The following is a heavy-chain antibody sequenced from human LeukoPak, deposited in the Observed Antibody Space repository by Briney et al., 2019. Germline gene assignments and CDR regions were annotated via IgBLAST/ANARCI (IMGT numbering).Heavy chain of an antibody. Sequence: PGGSLRLSCAASGFTFSGYGMHWVRQAPGKGLEWVAVIWYDGSNKYYADSVKGRFTISRDNSKNTLYLQMNSLRAEDTAVYYCARDHPYYYDSSGYSDYWGQGTLVTVSS. J-gene: IGHJ4*02. V-gene: IGHV3-33*01. D-gene: IGHD3-22*01. CDR1: GFTFSGYG. CDR2: IWYDGSNK. CDR3: ARDHPYYYDSSGYSDY.